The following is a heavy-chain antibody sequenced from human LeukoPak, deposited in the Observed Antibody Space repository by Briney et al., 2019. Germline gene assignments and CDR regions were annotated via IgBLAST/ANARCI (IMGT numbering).Heavy chain of an antibody. Sequence: GGSLRLSCAASGFSVSTTYMNWVRQAPGKGLEWVSMLYSGGTTYYAESAKGRFTISKDNSKNTLYLQMNSLRVEDTAVYYCARDSRDDYNSYYGLDVWGQGTTVTVSS. CDR3: ARDSRDDYNSYYGLDV. CDR1: GFSVSTTY. D-gene: IGHD5-24*01. CDR2: LYSGGTT. V-gene: IGHV3-53*01. J-gene: IGHJ6*02.